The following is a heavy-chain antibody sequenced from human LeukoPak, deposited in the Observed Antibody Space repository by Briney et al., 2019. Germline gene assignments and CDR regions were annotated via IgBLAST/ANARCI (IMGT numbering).Heavy chain of an antibody. V-gene: IGHV4-4*07. D-gene: IGHD3-3*01. CDR1: GGSISSYY. J-gene: IGHJ6*03. CDR3: ARVFWSGYSTYYYYYYMDV. CDR2: IYTSGST. Sequence: PSETLSLTCTVSGGSISSYYWSWIRQPAGEGLEWIGRIYTSGSTNYNPSLKSRVTMSVDTSKNQFSLKLSSVTAADTAVYYCARVFWSGYSTYYYYYYMDVWGKGTTVTVSS.